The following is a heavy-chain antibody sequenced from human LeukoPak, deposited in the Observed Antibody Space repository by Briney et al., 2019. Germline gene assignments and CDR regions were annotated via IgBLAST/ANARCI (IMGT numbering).Heavy chain of an antibody. J-gene: IGHJ4*02. D-gene: IGHD6-13*01. CDR3: ARDRAYSSFDY. V-gene: IGHV3-7*01. CDR1: GFIFSNSW. Sequence: PGGSLRLSCAASGFIFSNSWMSWVPQAPGQGREWVANIKEDGSAKNYVDAVKGRFTIFRDNAKNSLYLQMNSLRAEDTAVYYCARDRAYSSFDYWGQGTPVTVSS. CDR2: IKEDGSAK.